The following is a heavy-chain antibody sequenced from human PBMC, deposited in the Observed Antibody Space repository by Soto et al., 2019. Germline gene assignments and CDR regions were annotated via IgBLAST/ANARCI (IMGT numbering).Heavy chain of an antibody. CDR3: ARGYCSSTSCLSEDYYYYGMDV. D-gene: IGHD2-2*01. CDR2: IIPIFGTA. V-gene: IGHV1-69*13. CDR1: GGTFSSYA. Sequence: SVKVSCKASGGTFSSYAISCVRQAPGQGLEWMGGIIPIFGTANYAQKFQGRVTITADESTSTAYMELSSLRSEDTAVYYCARGYCSSTSCLSEDYYYYGMDVWGQGTTVTVSS. J-gene: IGHJ6*02.